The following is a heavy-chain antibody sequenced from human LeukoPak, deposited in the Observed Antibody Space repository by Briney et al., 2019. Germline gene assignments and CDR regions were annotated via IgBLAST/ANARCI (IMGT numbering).Heavy chain of an antibody. Sequence: GASVKVSCKASGYTFTSYDINWVRQATGQGLEWMGWTNPNSGNTGYAQKFQGRVTMTRNTSISTAYMELSSLRSEVTAVCYCARGRPSSGWYPEYFQHWGQGTLVTVSS. CDR1: GYTFTSYD. V-gene: IGHV1-8*01. CDR2: TNPNSGNT. CDR3: ARGRPSSGWYPEYFQH. J-gene: IGHJ1*01. D-gene: IGHD6-19*01.